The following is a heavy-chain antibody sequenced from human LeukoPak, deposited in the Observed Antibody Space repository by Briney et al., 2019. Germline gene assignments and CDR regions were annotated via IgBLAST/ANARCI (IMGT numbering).Heavy chain of an antibody. Sequence: SETLSLTCTVSGGSISSGSYYWSWIRQPAGRGLEWIGRIYTSGSTNYNPSLKSRVTMSVDTSKNQFSLKLSSVTAADTAVYYCARDREGSGSYYLDYWGQGTLVTVSS. V-gene: IGHV4-61*02. CDR1: GGSISSGSYY. J-gene: IGHJ4*02. D-gene: IGHD3-10*01. CDR3: ARDREGSGSYYLDY. CDR2: IYTSGST.